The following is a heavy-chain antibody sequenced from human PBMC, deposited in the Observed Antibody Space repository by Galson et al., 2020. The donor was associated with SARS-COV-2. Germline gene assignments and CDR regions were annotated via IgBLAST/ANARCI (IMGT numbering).Heavy chain of an antibody. CDR1: GFSFSNYE. CDR2: ISGSGSTR. Sequence: GGSLRLSCAASGFSFSNYEMNWVRQAPGKGLEWVSYISGSGSTRDYADSVKGRFTISRDNAKNSLFLQMNGLRAEDTALYYCAREIYDSSGYYCFDYWGQGTLVTVSS. V-gene: IGHV3-48*03. J-gene: IGHJ4*02. CDR3: AREIYDSSGYYCFDY. D-gene: IGHD3-22*01.